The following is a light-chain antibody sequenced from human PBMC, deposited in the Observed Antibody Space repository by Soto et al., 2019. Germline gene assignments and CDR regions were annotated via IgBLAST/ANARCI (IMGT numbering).Light chain of an antibody. CDR1: QGIKND. CDR3: LQHHSYPHT. V-gene: IGKV1-17*01. J-gene: IGKJ1*01. Sequence: DIQMTQSPSSLSASVGDGVTITCRASQGIKNDLAWYQQKPGKAPRRLIYAVSSLQSEVPSRFSGSGSGTEFTLTISSLQPEDVATYYCLQHHSYPHTFGQGTKVDIK. CDR2: AVS.